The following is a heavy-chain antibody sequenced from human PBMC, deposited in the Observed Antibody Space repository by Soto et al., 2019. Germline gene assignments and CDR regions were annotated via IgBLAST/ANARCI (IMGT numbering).Heavy chain of an antibody. Sequence: LLGHGLEWIGEVNHGGTSNYNPSLKSRAIISVDTSKNQFSLKLTSATAEDTALYFCASSSFFGDRQFFHGLAVWGSWTTVT. CDR2: VNHGGTS. D-gene: IGHD3-10*01. V-gene: IGHV4-34*05. CDR3: ASSSFFGDRQFFHGLAV. J-gene: IGHJ6*02.